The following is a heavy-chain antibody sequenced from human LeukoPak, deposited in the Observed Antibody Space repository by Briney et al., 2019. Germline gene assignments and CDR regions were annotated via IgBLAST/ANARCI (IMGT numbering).Heavy chain of an antibody. D-gene: IGHD4-11*01. CDR2: IYYSGST. Sequence: SETLSLTCTVSGGSISNYYWSWIRQPPGKGLEWIGYIYYSGSTKYNPSLKSRATISVDTSKNQFSLKLNSVTAADTAVYYCARHPYSDFVLDYWGQGTLVTVSS. CDR1: GGSISNYY. J-gene: IGHJ4*02. V-gene: IGHV4-59*08. CDR3: ARHPYSDFVLDY.